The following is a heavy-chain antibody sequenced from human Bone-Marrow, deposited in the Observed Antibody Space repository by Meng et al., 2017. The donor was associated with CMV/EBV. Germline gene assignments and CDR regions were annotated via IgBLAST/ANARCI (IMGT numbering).Heavy chain of an antibody. CDR2: ISSSSSYI. CDR1: GFTFSSHW. J-gene: IGHJ4*02. V-gene: IGHV3-21*01. Sequence: GGSLRLSCAASGFTFSSHWMHWVRQAPGKGLEWVSSISSSSSYIYYADSVKGRFTISRDNAKNSLYLQMNSLRAEDTAVYYCARGFPTQWLVLDYWGQGTLVTVSS. D-gene: IGHD6-19*01. CDR3: ARGFPTQWLVLDY.